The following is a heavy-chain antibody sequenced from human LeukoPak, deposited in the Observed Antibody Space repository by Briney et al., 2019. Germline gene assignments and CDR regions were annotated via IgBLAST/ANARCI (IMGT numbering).Heavy chain of an antibody. V-gene: IGHV1-2*02. Sequence: ASVTVSCKDSGCTFTGYYMHWVGQAPGQGLEGMGWINPKSGGTKYAQKFQGRVTMTRDTSISTAYMELSRLRSDDTAVYYCARTPPGGASHCYYYMDVWGKGTTVTVSS. CDR1: GCTFTGYY. CDR2: INPKSGGT. J-gene: IGHJ6*03. D-gene: IGHD3-10*01. CDR3: ARTPPGGASHCYYYMDV.